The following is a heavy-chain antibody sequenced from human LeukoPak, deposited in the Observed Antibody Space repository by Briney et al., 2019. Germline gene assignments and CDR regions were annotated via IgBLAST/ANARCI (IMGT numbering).Heavy chain of an antibody. CDR2: IQPDGNEQ. CDR3: ASEFCSGGSCPLNWFDP. CDR1: GFSFSSHW. Sequence: QTGGSLRLSCAASGFSFSSHWMSWVRQAPGKGLEWVGNIQPDGNEQYPVDSVKGRFTISRDNARNSMFLQMNSLRAEDTAVYYCASEFCSGGSCPLNWFDPWGQGTLVTVSS. D-gene: IGHD2-15*01. J-gene: IGHJ5*02. V-gene: IGHV3-7*01.